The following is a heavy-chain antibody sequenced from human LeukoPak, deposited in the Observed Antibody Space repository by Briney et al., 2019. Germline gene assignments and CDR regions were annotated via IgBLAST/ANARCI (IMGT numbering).Heavy chain of an antibody. CDR1: GFTFTSSA. V-gene: IGHV1-58*01. CDR3: AAFRFDESYYDILTGYYTTYYFDC. J-gene: IGHJ4*02. CDR2: IVVGSGNT. Sequence: SVKVSCKASGFTFTSSAVQWVRQARGQRLEWIGWIVVGSGNTNYAQKFQERVTITRDMSTSTAYMELSSLRSEDTAVYYCAAFRFDESYYDILTGYYTTYYFDCWGQGTLVTVSS. D-gene: IGHD3-9*01.